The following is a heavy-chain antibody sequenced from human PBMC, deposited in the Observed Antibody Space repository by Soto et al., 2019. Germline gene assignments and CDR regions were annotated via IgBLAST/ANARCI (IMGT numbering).Heavy chain of an antibody. Sequence: EVQLVESGGGLVQPGGSLRLSCEASGFTFSNHYMSWVRQAPGKGLEWVANIKQDGSWKFYVDSVEGRFTISRDNAKNFVDLQMDSLRVEDTVVYYWARDAKILQPVGSDEASDVWGQGTMVTVSS. J-gene: IGHJ3*01. CDR1: GFTFSNHY. D-gene: IGHD2-15*01. CDR2: IKQDGSWK. V-gene: IGHV3-7*01. CDR3: ARDAKILQPVGSDEASDV.